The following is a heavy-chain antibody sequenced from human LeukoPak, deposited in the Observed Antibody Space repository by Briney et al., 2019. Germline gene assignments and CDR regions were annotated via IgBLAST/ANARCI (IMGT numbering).Heavy chain of an antibody. CDR1: GYAFTSYD. CDR2: MSPNSGNT. D-gene: IGHD7-27*01. CDR3: ARGPPNWGYDY. V-gene: IGHV1-8*01. J-gene: IGHJ4*02. Sequence: ASVKVSCKASGYAFTSYDINWVRQATGQGPEWMGWMSPNSGNTGYAQKFQGRVTMTRSTSMSTAYMELSSLRSEDTAVYYCARGPPNWGYDYWGQGTLVTVST.